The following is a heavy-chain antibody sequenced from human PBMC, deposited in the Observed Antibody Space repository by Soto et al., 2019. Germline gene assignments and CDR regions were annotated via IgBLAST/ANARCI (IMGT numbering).Heavy chain of an antibody. J-gene: IGHJ5*02. CDR2: IKSKVNGGTT. CDR3: TIDYYMTTIVVCFDP. Sequence: GGSLRLSCAASGVTFKDAAINWVRQAPGKGLEWVGRIKSKVNGGTTDFAASVKGRFAISRDDSTHMVYLQMTSLKPEETAIYYCTIDYYMTTIVVCFDPRGHGTLVTVP. CDR1: GVTFKDAA. V-gene: IGHV3-15*07. D-gene: IGHD3-22*01.